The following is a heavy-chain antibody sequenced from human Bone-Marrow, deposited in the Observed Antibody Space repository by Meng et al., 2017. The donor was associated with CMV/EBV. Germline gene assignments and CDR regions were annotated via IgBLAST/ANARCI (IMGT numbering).Heavy chain of an antibody. Sequence: GGSPRFSCAASGFPFSSYGMHWVRQAPGKGLEWVAFIRYDGSHKYYADSVKGRFTISRDNSKNTLYLQMNSLRAEDTAVYYCAKDIGLHSSGYLDYWGQGTLVTVSS. D-gene: IGHD3-22*01. J-gene: IGHJ4*02. V-gene: IGHV3-30*02. CDR1: GFPFSSYG. CDR2: IRYDGSHK. CDR3: AKDIGLHSSGYLDY.